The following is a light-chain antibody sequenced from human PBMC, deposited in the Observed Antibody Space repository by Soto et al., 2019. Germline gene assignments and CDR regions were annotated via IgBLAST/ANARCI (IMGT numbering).Light chain of an antibody. CDR3: QQYGSSPWT. J-gene: IGKJ1*01. V-gene: IGKV3-20*01. CDR1: QSVSSSY. Sequence: EIVLTQSPGTLSLSPGERDTLSCRASQSVSSSYLAWYQQKPGQAPRLLIYGASSRATGIPDRFSGSGSGTDFTLTISRLEPEDFAAYYCQQYGSSPWTFGQGTKV. CDR2: GAS.